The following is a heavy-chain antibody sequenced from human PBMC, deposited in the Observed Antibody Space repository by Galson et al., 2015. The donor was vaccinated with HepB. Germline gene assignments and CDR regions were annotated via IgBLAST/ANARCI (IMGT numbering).Heavy chain of an antibody. D-gene: IGHD6-13*01. J-gene: IGHJ4*02. CDR3: ARDFSAPGVYISSWYTPGY. CDR1: GFTFSSYG. V-gene: IGHV3-33*08. CDR2: IWYDGSNK. Sequence: SLRLSCAASGFTFSSYGMHWVRQAPGKGLEWVAVIWYDGSNKYYADSVKGRFTISRDNSKNTLYLQMNSLRAEDTAVYYCARDFSAPGVYISSWYTPGYWGQGTLVTVSS.